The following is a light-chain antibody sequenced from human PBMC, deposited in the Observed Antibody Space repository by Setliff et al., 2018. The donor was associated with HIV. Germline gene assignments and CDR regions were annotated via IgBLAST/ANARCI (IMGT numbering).Light chain of an antibody. CDR2: DVS. CDR3: ASYTSSSTWV. V-gene: IGLV2-14*01. J-gene: IGLJ3*02. Sequence: QSALTQPASVSGSPGQSITISCTGTSSDVGGYNYVSWYQQHPGEAPQLMIYDVSNRPSGVSNHFSGSKSGNTASLTISGLQAEDEADYYCASYTSSSTWVFGGGTQLTVL. CDR1: SSDVGGYNY.